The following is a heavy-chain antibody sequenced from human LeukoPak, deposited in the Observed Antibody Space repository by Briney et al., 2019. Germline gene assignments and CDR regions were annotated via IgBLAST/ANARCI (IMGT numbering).Heavy chain of an antibody. CDR2: ISGSGGST. D-gene: IGHD6-19*01. CDR1: GFTFSSYA. CDR3: AKVTRIAVAGTYDAFDI. J-gene: IGHJ3*02. Sequence: PGGSLRLSCTPSGFTFSSYAMSWVRQAPGKGLEWVSAISGSGGSTYYADSVKGRFTISRDNSKNTLYLQMNSLRAEDTAVYYCAKVTRIAVAGTYDAFDIWGQGTMVTVSS. V-gene: IGHV3-23*01.